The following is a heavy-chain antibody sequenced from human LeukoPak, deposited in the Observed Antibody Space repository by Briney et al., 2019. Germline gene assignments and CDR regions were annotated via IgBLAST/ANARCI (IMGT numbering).Heavy chain of an antibody. V-gene: IGHV3-20*04. CDR3: ARDGYHGDYFFDY. D-gene: IGHD4-17*01. Sequence: PGGSLRLSCAASGFTFDDYGMSWVRQAPGKGLEWVSGINWNGGSTGYADSVKGRYTISRDNAKNSLYLQMNSLRAEVTALYYCARDGYHGDYFFDYWGQGTLVTVSS. CDR1: GFTFDDYG. J-gene: IGHJ4*02. CDR2: INWNGGST.